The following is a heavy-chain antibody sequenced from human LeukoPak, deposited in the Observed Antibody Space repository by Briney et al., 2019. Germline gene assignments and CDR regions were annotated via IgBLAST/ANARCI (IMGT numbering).Heavy chain of an antibody. J-gene: IGHJ5*02. CDR3: ARGGGYCSGGSCSGRWFDP. D-gene: IGHD2-15*01. CDR2: INHSGST. Sequence: SETLSLTCAVYGGSFSGYYWSWIRQPPRKGLEWIGEINHSGSTNYNPSLKSRVTISVDTSKNQFSLKLSSVTAADTAVYYCARGGGYCSGGSCSGRWFDPWGQGTLVTVSS. CDR1: GGSFSGYY. V-gene: IGHV4-34*01.